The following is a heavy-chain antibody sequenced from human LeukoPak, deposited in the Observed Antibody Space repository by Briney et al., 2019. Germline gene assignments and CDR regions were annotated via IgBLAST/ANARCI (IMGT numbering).Heavy chain of an antibody. CDR1: GYSFTSYW. J-gene: IGHJ4*02. V-gene: IGHV5-51*01. CDR3: ARRALGGDILTGYYSYFDY. D-gene: IGHD3-9*01. CDR2: IYPRDSDT. Sequence: GESLKISCKGSGYSFTSYWIGWVRQMPGKGLEWMGIIYPRDSDTRYSPSFQGQVTISADKSISTAYLQWSSLKASDTAMYYCARRALGGDILTGYYSYFDYWGQGTLVTVSS.